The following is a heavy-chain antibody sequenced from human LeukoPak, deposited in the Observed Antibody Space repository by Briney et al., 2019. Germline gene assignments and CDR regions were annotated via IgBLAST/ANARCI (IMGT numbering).Heavy chain of an antibody. J-gene: IGHJ6*02. V-gene: IGHV4-34*01. CDR1: GGSFSGYY. CDR3: AGQWELRYYGMDV. CDR2: INHSGST. Sequence: SETLSLTCAVYGGSFSGYYWSWIRQPPGKRLEWIGEINHSGSTNYNPSLKSRVTISVDTSKNQFSLKLSSVTAADTAVYYCAGQWELRYYGMDVWGQGTTVTVSS. D-gene: IGHD1-26*01.